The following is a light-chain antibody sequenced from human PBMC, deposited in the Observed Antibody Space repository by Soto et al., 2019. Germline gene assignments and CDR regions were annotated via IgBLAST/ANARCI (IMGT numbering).Light chain of an antibody. Sequence: DIQMTQSPSSLSSSVGDRVTITCRARQSFSSYLNWYQQKPGKAPKLLIYAASSLQSGVPSRFSGSGSGTDFTLTISSLQPEDFATYYCQQSYSTPPWTFGQGTKVEIK. CDR2: AAS. CDR3: QQSYSTPPWT. J-gene: IGKJ1*01. V-gene: IGKV1-39*01. CDR1: QSFSSY.